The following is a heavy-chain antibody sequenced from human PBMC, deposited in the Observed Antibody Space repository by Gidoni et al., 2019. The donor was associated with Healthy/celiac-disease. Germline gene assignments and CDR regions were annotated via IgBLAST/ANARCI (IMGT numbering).Heavy chain of an antibody. CDR1: GGSFSGYY. CDR2: INHSGST. Sequence: QVQLQQWGAGLLKPSETLSLTCAVYGGSFSGYYWSWIRQPPGKGLEWIGEINHSGSTNYNPSLKSRVTISVDTSKNQFSLKLSSVTAADTAVYYCARGQWWERRGVDYWGQGTLVTVSS. J-gene: IGHJ4*02. V-gene: IGHV4-34*01. CDR3: ARGQWWERRGVDY. D-gene: IGHD1-26*01.